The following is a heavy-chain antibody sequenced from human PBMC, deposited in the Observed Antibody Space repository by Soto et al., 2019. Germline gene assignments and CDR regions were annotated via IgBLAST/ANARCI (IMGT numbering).Heavy chain of an antibody. J-gene: IGHJ5*02. D-gene: IGHD3-22*01. CDR2: IYYSGST. CDR3: ARVKKYWDSSGNWFDP. Sequence: QVQLQESGPGLVKPSQTLSRTCTVSGGSISSGGYYWSWIRQYPGKGLEWIGYIYYSGSTYYNPSLKSRVTISVDTSKNQFSLKLSSVTAADTAVYYCARVKKYWDSSGNWFDPWGQGTLVTVSS. V-gene: IGHV4-31*03. CDR1: GGSISSGGYY.